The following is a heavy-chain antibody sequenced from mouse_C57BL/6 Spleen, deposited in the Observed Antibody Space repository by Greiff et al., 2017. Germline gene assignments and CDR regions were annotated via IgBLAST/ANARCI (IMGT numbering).Heavy chain of an antibody. CDR1: GYTFTDYN. D-gene: IGHD2-4*01. V-gene: IGHV1-22*01. CDR3: ARGVYYYDGAMDY. J-gene: IGHJ4*01. Sequence: EVQLQQSGPELVKPGASVKMSCKASGYTFTDYNMHWVKQSHGKSLEWIGYINPNNGGTSYNQKFKGKATLTVNKSSSTAYMELRSLTSEDSAVFYCARGVYYYDGAMDYWGQGTSVTVSS. CDR2: INPNNGGT.